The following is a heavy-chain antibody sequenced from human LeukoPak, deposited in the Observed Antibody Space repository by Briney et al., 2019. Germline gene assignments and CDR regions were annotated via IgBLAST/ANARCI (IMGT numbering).Heavy chain of an antibody. CDR1: GFTFNSYS. V-gene: IGHV3-21*01. CDR3: ARDSAAVRDAFDI. D-gene: IGHD3-10*01. J-gene: IGHJ3*02. CDR2: ISSSSGYI. Sequence: PGGSLRLSCAASGFTFNSYSMNWVRQAPGKGLEWVSCISSSSGYIYYADSVKGRFTISRDNAKNSLYLQMNSLRAEDTAVYYCARDSAAVRDAFDIWGLRTMVTVSS.